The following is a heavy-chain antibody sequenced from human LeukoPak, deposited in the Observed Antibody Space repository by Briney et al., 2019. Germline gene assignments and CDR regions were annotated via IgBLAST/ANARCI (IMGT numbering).Heavy chain of an antibody. J-gene: IGHJ5*02. CDR2: IYSDGRT. D-gene: IGHD6-13*01. V-gene: IGHV3-53*01. CDR1: GFTVSNTY. Sequence: GGSLRLSCAASGFTVSNTYMSWVRQAPGKGLEWVSIIYSDGRTYYADFVKGRFTISRDNSKNTMYLQMNSLRAEDTAVYYCARTGGYRFDPWGQGTLVTVSS. CDR3: ARTGGYRFDP.